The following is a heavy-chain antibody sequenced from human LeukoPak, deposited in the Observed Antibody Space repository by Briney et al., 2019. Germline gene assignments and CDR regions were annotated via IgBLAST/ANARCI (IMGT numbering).Heavy chain of an antibody. J-gene: IGHJ4*02. CDR1: GGSISSYY. Sequence: SETLSLTCTVSGGSISSYYWTWIRQPAGKGLEWIGRIYTSGSTNYNPSLKSRITMSVDTSKSQFSLKLSSVTAADTAVYYCARSPSRSGWWDSDYWGQGTLVTVSS. CDR3: ARSPSRSGWWDSDY. CDR2: IYTSGST. D-gene: IGHD6-19*01. V-gene: IGHV4-4*07.